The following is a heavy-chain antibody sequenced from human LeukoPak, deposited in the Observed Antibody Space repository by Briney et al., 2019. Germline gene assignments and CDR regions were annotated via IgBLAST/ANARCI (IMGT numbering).Heavy chain of an antibody. CDR3: ASSIVGATSRGDY. Sequence: SETLSLTCTVSGGSISSGGYYWSWIRQPPGKGLEWIGRIYTSGSTNYNPSLKSRVTISVDTSKNQFSLKLSSVTAADTAVYYCASSIVGATSRGDYWGQGTLVTVSS. J-gene: IGHJ4*02. CDR2: IYTSGST. CDR1: GGSISSGGYY. D-gene: IGHD1-26*01. V-gene: IGHV4-39*07.